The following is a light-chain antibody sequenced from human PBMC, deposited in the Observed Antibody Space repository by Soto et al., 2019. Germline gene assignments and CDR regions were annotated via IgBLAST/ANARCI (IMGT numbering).Light chain of an antibody. Sequence: QSVLTQRASVSGSPGQSIAISCTGTSGDVGGYDYVSWYQQHPDKAPKLMIYEVTKRPSWVSNRFSGSKSGNTASLTISGLQPEDEADYYCSSHTSGSTRVFGSGTKLTVL. CDR3: SSHTSGSTRV. CDR1: SGDVGGYDY. J-gene: IGLJ1*01. CDR2: EVT. V-gene: IGLV2-14*01.